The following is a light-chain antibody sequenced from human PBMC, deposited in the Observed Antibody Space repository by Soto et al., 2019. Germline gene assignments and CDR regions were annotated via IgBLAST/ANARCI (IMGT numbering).Light chain of an antibody. CDR2: GAS. CDR1: QSVSSL. Sequence: EIVMTQSPATLSVSPGERASLSCRASQSVSSLLAWYQQKRGQAPRLLIYGASTRATGIPGRFSGSGSGTEFTLTISSLQSEDSAVCYCQQYDKWPLTFGGGTKVEIK. V-gene: IGKV3-15*01. CDR3: QQYDKWPLT. J-gene: IGKJ4*01.